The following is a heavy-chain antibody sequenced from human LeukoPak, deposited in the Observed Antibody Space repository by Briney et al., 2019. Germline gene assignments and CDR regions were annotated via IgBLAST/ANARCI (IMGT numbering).Heavy chain of an antibody. J-gene: IGHJ5*02. Sequence: PSQTLSLTCTVSGGSISSGGYYWSWIRQHPGKGLEWIGYIYYSGSTYYNPSLKSRVTISVDTSKNQFSLKLSSVTAADTAVYYCARAADYRMNWFDHWGQGTLVTVSS. CDR3: ARAADYRMNWFDH. D-gene: IGHD4-11*01. CDR1: GGSISSGGYY. V-gene: IGHV4-31*03. CDR2: IYYSGST.